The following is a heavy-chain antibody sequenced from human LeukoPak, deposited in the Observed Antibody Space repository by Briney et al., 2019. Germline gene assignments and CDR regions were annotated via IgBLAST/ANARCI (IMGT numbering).Heavy chain of an antibody. Sequence: EASVKVSCKASGYTFTSYGISWVRQAPGQGLEWMGWISAFNGNTNYAQKLQGRVTMTTDTSTSTANMELRSLRSDDTAVYYCARDMGTVVVPAAYHGAFDIWGQGTMVTVSS. D-gene: IGHD2-2*03. J-gene: IGHJ3*02. CDR1: GYTFTSYG. V-gene: IGHV1-18*01. CDR3: ARDMGTVVVPAAYHGAFDI. CDR2: ISAFNGNT.